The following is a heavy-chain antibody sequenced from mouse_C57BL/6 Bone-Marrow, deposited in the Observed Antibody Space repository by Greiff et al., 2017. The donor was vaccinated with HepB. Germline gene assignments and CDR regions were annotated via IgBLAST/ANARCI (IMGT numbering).Heavy chain of an antibody. CDR2: IDPSDSYT. J-gene: IGHJ2*01. D-gene: IGHD1-1*01. CDR1: GYTFTSYW. CDR3: ARSPHYYGSSSFDY. Sequence: QVQLQQSGAELARPGASVKLSCKASGYTFTSYWMHWVKQRPGQGLEWIGEIDPSDSYTNYNQKFKGKSTLTVDKSSSTAYMQLSSLTSEDSAVYYCARSPHYYGSSSFDYWGQGTTLTVSS. V-gene: IGHV1-69*01.